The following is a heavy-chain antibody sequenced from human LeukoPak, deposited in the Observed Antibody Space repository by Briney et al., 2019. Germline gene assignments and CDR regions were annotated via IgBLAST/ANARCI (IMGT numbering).Heavy chain of an antibody. J-gene: IGHJ6*02. CDR1: VCTFSSYA. CDR3: ARGVMDTAMVTLGYYYYYGMDV. V-gene: IGHV1-69*04. D-gene: IGHD5-18*01. Sequence: SVNVTCKSSVCTFSSYAISWVRQPPGQGLAWMGSIIPILGMTNKAHKFQGRVTITADKSTSTAYMELSSLRSEDTAVYYCARGVMDTAMVTLGYYYYYGMDVWGQGTTVTVSS. CDR2: IIPILGMT.